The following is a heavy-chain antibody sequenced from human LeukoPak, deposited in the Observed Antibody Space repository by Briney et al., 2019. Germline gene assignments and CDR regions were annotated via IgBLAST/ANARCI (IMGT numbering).Heavy chain of an antibody. CDR2: MSCSVGTI. J-gene: IGHJ4*02. D-gene: IGHD3-22*01. CDR3: ARAKDYISMIVVVTPDY. Sequence: GGSLRLSCAASGFTFSDYYMSWIRQAPGKGLEWVSYMSCSVGTIYYADSVKGRFTISRDNAKNSLYLKMNSLRAEDTAVYYCARAKDYISMIVVVTPDYWGQGTLVT. CDR1: GFTFSDYY. V-gene: IGHV3-11*01.